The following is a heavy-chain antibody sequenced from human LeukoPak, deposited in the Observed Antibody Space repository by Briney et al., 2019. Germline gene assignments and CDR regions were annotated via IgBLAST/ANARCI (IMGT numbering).Heavy chain of an antibody. CDR2: ISAYNGNT. CDR1: GYTFTSYG. V-gene: IGHV1-18*01. Sequence: GASVKVSCKASGYTFTSYGISWVRQAPGQGLEWMGWISAYNGNTNYAQKLQGRVTMTTDTSTSTAYMELRSLRSDDTAVYYCARDREQWLVRAQYDYFDYWGQGTLVTVSS. J-gene: IGHJ4*02. CDR3: ARDREQWLVRAQYDYFDY. D-gene: IGHD6-19*01.